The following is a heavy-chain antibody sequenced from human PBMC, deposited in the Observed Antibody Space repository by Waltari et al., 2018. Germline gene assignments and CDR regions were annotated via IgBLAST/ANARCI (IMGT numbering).Heavy chain of an antibody. CDR2: ISGSGGST. CDR1: GFTFSSYA. CDR3: AKVDSSGYRPLRH. V-gene: IGHV3-23*04. J-gene: IGHJ1*01. Sequence: EVQLVESGGGLVQHGGSPSLSCAASGFTFSSYALSWVRQAPGKGLEWVSAISGSGGSTYYADSVKGRFTISRDNSKNTLYLQMNSLRAEDTAVYYCAKVDSSGYRPLRHWGQGTLVTVSS. D-gene: IGHD3-22*01.